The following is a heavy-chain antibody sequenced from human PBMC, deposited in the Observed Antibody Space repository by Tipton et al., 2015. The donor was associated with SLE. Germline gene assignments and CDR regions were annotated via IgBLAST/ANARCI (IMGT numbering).Heavy chain of an antibody. Sequence: TLSLTCTVSGGSITNDNHYWSWIRQPPGKELEWIGYIYNSGSTNYNPSLKSRVTISVDTSKNQFSLKLSSVTAADTAVYFCARAEFSSNWYMYWHFDLWGRGTLVTVSS. D-gene: IGHD6-13*01. CDR2: IYNSGST. V-gene: IGHV4-61*01. CDR1: GGSITNDNHY. J-gene: IGHJ2*01. CDR3: ARAEFSSNWYMYWHFDL.